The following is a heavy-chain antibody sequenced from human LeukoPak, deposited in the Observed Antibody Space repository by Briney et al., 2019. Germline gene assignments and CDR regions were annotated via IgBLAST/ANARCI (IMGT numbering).Heavy chain of an antibody. CDR1: GYTFTSYG. J-gene: IGHJ4*02. CDR2: ISAYNGNT. CDR3: ARAKFKPLSGYTTNHFDY. V-gene: IGHV1-18*01. Sequence: GASVKVSCKASGYTFTSYGISWVRQAPGQGLEWMGWISAYNGNTNYAQKLQGRVTMTTDTSTSTAYMELRSLRSDDTAVYYCARAKFKPLSGYTTNHFDYWGQGTLVTVSS. D-gene: IGHD3-22*01.